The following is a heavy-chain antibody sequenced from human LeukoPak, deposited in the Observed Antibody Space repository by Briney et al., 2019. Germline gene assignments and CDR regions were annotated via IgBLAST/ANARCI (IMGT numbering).Heavy chain of an antibody. CDR1: GFTFSSYG. D-gene: IGHD4-11*01. J-gene: IGHJ6*04. CDR2: IWYDGSNT. V-gene: IGHV3-33*01. Sequence: GRSLRLSCAASGFTFSSYGMHWVCQAPGKGLEWVAVIWYDGSNTYYADSVKGRFTISRDNSKNTLYLQMNSLRAEDTAVYYCTSLLQGDGMDVWGKGTTVTVSS. CDR3: TSLLQGDGMDV.